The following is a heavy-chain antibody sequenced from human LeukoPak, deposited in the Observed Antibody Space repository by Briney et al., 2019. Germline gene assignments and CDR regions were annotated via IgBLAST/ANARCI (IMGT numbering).Heavy chain of an antibody. D-gene: IGHD3-10*01. Sequence: GESLKISFKGSGYRFTSYWIGWVRPMPGKGLEWMGIIYPGDSDTRYSPSFQGQVTISADKSISTAYLQWSSLKASDTAMYYCARQYMVRGVIVGDYWGQGTLVTVSS. CDR1: GYRFTSYW. CDR2: IYPGDSDT. J-gene: IGHJ4*02. V-gene: IGHV5-51*01. CDR3: ARQYMVRGVIVGDY.